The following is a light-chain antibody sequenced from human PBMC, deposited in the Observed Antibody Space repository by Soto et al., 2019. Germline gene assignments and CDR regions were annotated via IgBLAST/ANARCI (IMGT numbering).Light chain of an antibody. J-gene: IGLJ3*02. CDR2: ENN. CDR3: GTWDIRLNINWV. V-gene: IGLV1-51*02. Sequence: QSVLTQPPSVSAAPGQTVTISCSGSTSNIGNNYVSWYQHLPGTAPRLLIFENNKRRSGIPDRFSGSKSGKSATLAITGLQIGDEADYYCGTWDIRLNINWVFGGGTKLTVL. CDR1: TSNIGNNY.